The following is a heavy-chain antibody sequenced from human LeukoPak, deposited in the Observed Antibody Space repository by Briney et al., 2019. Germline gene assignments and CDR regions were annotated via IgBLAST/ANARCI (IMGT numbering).Heavy chain of an antibody. J-gene: IGHJ4*02. CDR1: GFTFDDYA. V-gene: IGHV3-9*01. CDR3: VRDPRKLNYFDY. CDR2: ISWNSGSI. Sequence: PGGSLRLSCAASGFTFDDYAMHWVRQAPGKGLEWVSGISWNSGSIGYADSVKGRFTISRDNSKNTLYLQMNSLRAEDTAVYYCVRDPRKLNYFDYWGQGTLVTVSS.